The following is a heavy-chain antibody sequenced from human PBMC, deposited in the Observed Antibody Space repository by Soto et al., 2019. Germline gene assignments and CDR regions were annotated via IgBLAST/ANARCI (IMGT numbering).Heavy chain of an antibody. D-gene: IGHD2-21*01. V-gene: IGHV1-18*01. Sequence: ASVKVSCKVAGYNFGLFGLSWVRQAPGQGLEWLGWISGYSAYDGNATYARKFQGRLFLTIDTSTSTGYMELRSLRSDETAVYYCARDWGLWYTPYHYYYDMDSRGHGPTVSVS. CDR1: GYNFGLFG. CDR2: ISGYSAYDGNA. CDR3: ARDWGLWYTPYHYYYDMDS. J-gene: IGHJ6*02.